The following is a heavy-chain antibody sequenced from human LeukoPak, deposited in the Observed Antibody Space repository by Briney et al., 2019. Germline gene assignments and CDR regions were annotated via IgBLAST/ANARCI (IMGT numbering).Heavy chain of an antibody. Sequence: SETLSLTCTVSGGSISSYYWSWIRQPPGKGLEWIGYIYYSGSTNYNPSLKSRVTISVDTSKNQFSLKLSSVTAADTAVYYCARRDYVAWYFDLWGRGTLVTVSS. D-gene: IGHD4-17*01. V-gene: IGHV4-59*12. J-gene: IGHJ2*01. CDR2: IYYSGST. CDR1: GGSISSYY. CDR3: ARRDYVAWYFDL.